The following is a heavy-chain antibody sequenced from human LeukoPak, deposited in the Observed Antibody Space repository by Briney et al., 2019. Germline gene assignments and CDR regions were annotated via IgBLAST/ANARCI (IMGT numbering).Heavy chain of an antibody. CDR1: GYTFTSYY. D-gene: IGHD3-3*01. V-gene: IGHV1-46*01. Sequence: ASVKVSCKASGYTFTSYYMHWVRQAPGQGLEWMGIINPSGGSTSYAQKFQGRVIMTRDTSTSTVYMELSSLRAEDTAVYYCAKGHGVLDDFWSGYVNFDYWGQGTLVTVSS. CDR2: INPSGGST. J-gene: IGHJ4*02. CDR3: AKGHGVLDDFWSGYVNFDY.